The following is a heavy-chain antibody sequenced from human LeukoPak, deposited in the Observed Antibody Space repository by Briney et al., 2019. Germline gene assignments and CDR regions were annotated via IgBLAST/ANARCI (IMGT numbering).Heavy chain of an antibody. J-gene: IGHJ6*02. D-gene: IGHD3-10*01. Sequence: SQTLSLTCTVSGGSISSGGHSWSWIRQHPGKGLEWIGYIYYSGSTYYNPSLKSRVTISVDTSKNQFSLKLSSVTAADTAVYYCARDSKWQTMVRGAHYYYGMDVWGQGTTVTVSS. CDR3: ARDSKWQTMVRGAHYYYGMDV. CDR1: GGSISSGGHS. V-gene: IGHV4-31*03. CDR2: IYYSGST.